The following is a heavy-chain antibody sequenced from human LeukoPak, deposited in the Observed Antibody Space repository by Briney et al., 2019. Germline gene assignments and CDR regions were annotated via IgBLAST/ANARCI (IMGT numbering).Heavy chain of an antibody. V-gene: IGHV3-11*04. J-gene: IGHJ4*02. CDR1: GFTFSDYY. Sequence: GGSLRLSCAASGFTFSDYYMSWIRQAPGKGLEWVSYISSSGSTIYYADSVKGRFTISRDNAKNSLYLQMNSLRAEDTAVYYCARRDSSGYYSHFDYWGQGTLLTVSS. CDR3: ARRDSSGYYSHFDY. D-gene: IGHD3-22*01. CDR2: ISSSGSTI.